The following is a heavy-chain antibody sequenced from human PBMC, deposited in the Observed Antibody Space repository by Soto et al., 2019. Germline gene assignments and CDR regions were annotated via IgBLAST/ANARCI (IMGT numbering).Heavy chain of an antibody. D-gene: IGHD3-22*01. Sequence: EVQLVESGGGLVKPGGSLRLSCAASGFTFSNAWMNWVRQAPGKGLEWVGRIKSKTDGGTTDYAAPVKGRFTISRDNSKNTLYLQMNSLKTEDTAVYYCTTDVRVYYDSSGYYVDYWGQGTLVTVSS. CDR1: GFTFSNAW. J-gene: IGHJ4*02. CDR3: TTDVRVYYDSSGYYVDY. V-gene: IGHV3-15*07. CDR2: IKSKTDGGTT.